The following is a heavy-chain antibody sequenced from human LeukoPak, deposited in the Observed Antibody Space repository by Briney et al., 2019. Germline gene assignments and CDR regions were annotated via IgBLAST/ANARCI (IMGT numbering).Heavy chain of an antibody. V-gene: IGHV4-34*01. Sequence: SETLSLTCAVYGGSFSGYYWSWIRQPPGKGLEWIGEINHSGSTNYNPSLKSRVTISVDTSMNQFSLKLSSVTAADTAVYYCARGYYDSSGYYPFDYWGQGTLVTVSS. D-gene: IGHD3-22*01. CDR2: INHSGST. CDR1: GGSFSGYY. J-gene: IGHJ4*02. CDR3: ARGYYDSSGYYPFDY.